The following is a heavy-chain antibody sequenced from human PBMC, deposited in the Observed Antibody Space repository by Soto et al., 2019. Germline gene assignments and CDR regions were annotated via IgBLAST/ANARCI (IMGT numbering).Heavy chain of an antibody. CDR3: ARAGGGYSSGWYKGRRQGGFDY. D-gene: IGHD6-19*01. CDR1: GFTFSSYA. V-gene: IGHV3-30-3*01. Sequence: GGSLRLSCAASGFTFSSYAMHWVRQAPGKGLEWVAVISYDGSNKYYADSVKGRFTISRDNSKNTLYLQMNSLRAEDTAVYYCARAGGGYSSGWYKGRRQGGFDYWGQGTLVTVSS. CDR2: ISYDGSNK. J-gene: IGHJ4*02.